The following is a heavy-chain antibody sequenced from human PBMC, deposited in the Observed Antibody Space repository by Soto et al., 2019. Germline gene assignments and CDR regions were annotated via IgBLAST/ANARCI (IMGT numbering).Heavy chain of an antibody. Sequence: SETLSLTSTVAGGSISNYYWSWIRQPPGKGLEWIGYIYYSGSTNYNPSLKSRVTISVDTSKNQFSLKLSSVTAADTAVYYCARDTGSNYYYGMDVWGQGTTVTVSS. V-gene: IGHV4-59*01. J-gene: IGHJ6*02. CDR3: ARDTGSNYYYGMDV. CDR2: IYYSGST. D-gene: IGHD2-8*02. CDR1: GGSISNYY.